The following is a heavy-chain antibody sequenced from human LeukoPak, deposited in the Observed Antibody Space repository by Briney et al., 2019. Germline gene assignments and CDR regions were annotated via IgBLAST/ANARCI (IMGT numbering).Heavy chain of an antibody. CDR2: ISSSGSNI. V-gene: IGHV3-11*04. D-gene: IGHD3-10*01. CDR3: AREAQIITMVRGYFDY. Sequence: GGALRLSCAASGFTFSDYYMSWIRQAPGKGLEWVSYISSSGSNIYYADSVKGRFTISRDNAKNSLYLQMNSLRAEDTAVYYCAREAQIITMVRGYFDYWGQGTLVTVSS. CDR1: GFTFSDYY. J-gene: IGHJ4*02.